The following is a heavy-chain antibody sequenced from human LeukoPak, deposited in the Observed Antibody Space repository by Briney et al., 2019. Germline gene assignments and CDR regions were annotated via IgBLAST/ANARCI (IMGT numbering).Heavy chain of an antibody. V-gene: IGHV3-7*01. CDR2: IKQDGSER. D-gene: IGHD3-10*01. J-gene: IGHJ4*02. CDR3: ARAGSHWHYVY. Sequence: PGGSLRLSCAASGFTVSGFSMCWVRQSRTKGLEWVANIKQDGSERYYVDSVKGRFTISRDNAKKSLSLQMNSLRVEDTAVYFCARAGSHWHYVYWGQGTVVTVSS. CDR1: GFTVSGFS.